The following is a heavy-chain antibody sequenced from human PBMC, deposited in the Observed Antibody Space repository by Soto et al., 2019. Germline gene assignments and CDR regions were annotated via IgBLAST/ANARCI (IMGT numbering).Heavy chain of an antibody. CDR2: ISTDGRDK. J-gene: IGHJ4*02. CDR3: AKDHGLAAAGYYFGY. CDR1: GFTFSSYA. V-gene: IGHV3-30*01. D-gene: IGHD6-13*01. Sequence: QVQLVESGGGVVQPGRSLRLSCAASGFTFSSYAMHWVRQAPGKGLEWVAVISTDGRDKYHADSVKGRFTISRDNSKNTLFLQMNSLRPEDTAVDYCAKDHGLAAAGYYFGYWGQGTLVTVSS.